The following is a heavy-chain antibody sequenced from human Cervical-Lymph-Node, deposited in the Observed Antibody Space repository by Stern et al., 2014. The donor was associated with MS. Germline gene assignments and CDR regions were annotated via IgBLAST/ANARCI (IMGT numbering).Heavy chain of an antibody. D-gene: IGHD1-1*01. V-gene: IGHV3-53*01. CDR3: ARDTSSPERSDW. Sequence: EVQLVESGGGVIQPGGSLRLSCTASGVTVSRAYMTWVRQAPGKGLEWGSLITNVGSTFYTDSVKGRFTISRDDSKNTVYLHMTSLRAEDTAMYYCARDTSSPERSDWWGQGTLVTVSS. CDR2: ITNVGST. CDR1: GVTVSRAY. J-gene: IGHJ4*02.